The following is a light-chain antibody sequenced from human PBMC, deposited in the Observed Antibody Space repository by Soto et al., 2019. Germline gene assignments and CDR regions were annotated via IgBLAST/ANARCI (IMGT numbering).Light chain of an antibody. CDR3: QQYGSSPIT. J-gene: IGKJ5*01. V-gene: IGKV3-20*01. Sequence: EIELTHSPATLSLSPCERATLSFRASQSVSSFLVWYQQKPGQAPRLLIYGASSRATGIPDKFSGSGSGTDFTLTISRLEPEDFAVYYCQQYGSSPITFGQGTRLEIK. CDR1: QSVSSF. CDR2: GAS.